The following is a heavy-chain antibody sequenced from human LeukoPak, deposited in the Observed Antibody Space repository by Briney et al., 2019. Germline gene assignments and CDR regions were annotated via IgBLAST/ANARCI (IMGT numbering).Heavy chain of an antibody. CDR3: ARHIEVAFRVSRLGWFDP. Sequence: PSETLSLTGIDSGGSITSRSHHWGCIRQPPGKGLVWLVSTCSSGNTYYNPSLKSRVTISVDTSKNQFSVNLKAVTAADTAMYYCARHIEVAFRVSRLGWFDPWGQGTLVTVSS. J-gene: IGHJ5*02. CDR2: TCSSGNT. D-gene: IGHD3-3*02. CDR1: GGSITSRSHH. V-gene: IGHV4-39*01.